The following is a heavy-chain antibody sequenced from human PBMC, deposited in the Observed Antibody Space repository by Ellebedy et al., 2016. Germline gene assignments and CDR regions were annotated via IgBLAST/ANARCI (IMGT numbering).Heavy chain of an antibody. Sequence: GESLKISCAASGFTFSSYWMSWVRQAPGKGLEWVSAIGNSDETYYADAVRGRFTISRESSKNTLYLQMNTLRAEDTALYYCAKDLLRWAFDYWGQGTLVTVSS. D-gene: IGHD4-23*01. CDR1: GFTFSSYW. CDR3: AKDLLRWAFDY. CDR2: IGNSDET. J-gene: IGHJ4*02. V-gene: IGHV3-23*01.